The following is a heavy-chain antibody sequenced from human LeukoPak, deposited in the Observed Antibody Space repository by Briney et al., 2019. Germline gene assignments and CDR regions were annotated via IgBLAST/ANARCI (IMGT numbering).Heavy chain of an antibody. CDR1: GGSISSYY. CDR3: ASTKHDYGDYTAVDY. CDR2: IYYSGST. D-gene: IGHD4-17*01. V-gene: IGHV4-59*01. Sequence: SETLSLTCTVSGGSISSYYWSWIRQPPGKGLEWIGYIYYSGSTNYNPSLKSRVTISVDTSKNQFSLKLSSVTAADTAVYYCASTKHDYGDYTAVDYWGQEPWSPSPQ. J-gene: IGHJ4*01.